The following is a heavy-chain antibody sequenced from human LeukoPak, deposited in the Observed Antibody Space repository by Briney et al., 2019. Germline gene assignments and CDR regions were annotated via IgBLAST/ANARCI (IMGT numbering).Heavy chain of an antibody. V-gene: IGHV3-23*01. CDR1: GFTFSSYA. CDR3: AKERSAYYDFWSGYTF. D-gene: IGHD3-3*01. Sequence: GGSLRLSCAASGFTFSSYAMSWVRQAPGKGLEWVSAISGSGGSTYYADSVKGRFTIPRDNSKNTLYLQMNSLRAEDTAVYYCAKERSAYYDFWSGYTFGGQGTLVTVSS. J-gene: IGHJ4*02. CDR2: ISGSGGST.